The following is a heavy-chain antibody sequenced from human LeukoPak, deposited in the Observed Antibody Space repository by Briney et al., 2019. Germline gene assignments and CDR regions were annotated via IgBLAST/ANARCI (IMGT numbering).Heavy chain of an antibody. J-gene: IGHJ4*02. CDR2: ISAYNGNT. V-gene: IGHV1-18*01. D-gene: IGHD5-18*01. CDR3: ARPKGYSYGYFVY. Sequence: LXWXGXISAYNGNTNYAQKLQGRVTMTTDTSTSTAYMELRSLRSDDTAVYYCARPKGYSYGYFVYWGQGTLVTVSS.